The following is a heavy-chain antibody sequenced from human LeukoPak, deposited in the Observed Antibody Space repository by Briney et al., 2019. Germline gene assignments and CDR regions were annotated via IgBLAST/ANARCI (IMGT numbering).Heavy chain of an antibody. D-gene: IGHD3-22*01. CDR1: GGSFTDYC. Sequence: SETLSLTGSVLGGSFTDYCWTWIRHSPGKGLEWMGEINDDTGDTKYNPSCNSRVSISLEKSKNQLSLELRSVTAADTAVYYCARGRIAKIVVVHSFSYGMDVWGQGTTVTVSS. CDR2: INDDTGDT. J-gene: IGHJ6*02. CDR3: ARGRIAKIVVVHSFSYGMDV. V-gene: IGHV4-34*01.